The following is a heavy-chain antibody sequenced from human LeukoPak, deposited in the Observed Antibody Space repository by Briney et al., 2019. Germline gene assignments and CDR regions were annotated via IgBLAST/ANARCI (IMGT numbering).Heavy chain of an antibody. D-gene: IGHD4-23*01. Sequence: PGGSLRLSCAASGFTFSSYGMHWVRQAPGKGLEWVAVIWYDGSNKYYADSVKGRFTVSRDNSKNTLYLQMNSLRAEDTAVYYCARDRYYGGTYYFDYWGQGTLVTVSS. CDR2: IWYDGSNK. CDR3: ARDRYYGGTYYFDY. CDR1: GFTFSSYG. V-gene: IGHV3-30*19. J-gene: IGHJ4*02.